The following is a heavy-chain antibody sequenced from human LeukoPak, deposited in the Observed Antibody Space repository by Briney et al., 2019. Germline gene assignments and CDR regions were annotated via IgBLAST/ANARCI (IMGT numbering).Heavy chain of an antibody. CDR1: GFTFSSYA. Sequence: GGSLRLSCAASGFTFSSYAMHWVRQAPGKGLEWAAVISSDGNTKYYADSVKGRFTVSRDNSKNTLYLQMNSLRAEDTAVYYCAKEGFDSWGQGTLVTVSS. V-gene: IGHV3-30-3*01. J-gene: IGHJ4*02. CDR2: ISSDGNTK. CDR3: AKEGFDS.